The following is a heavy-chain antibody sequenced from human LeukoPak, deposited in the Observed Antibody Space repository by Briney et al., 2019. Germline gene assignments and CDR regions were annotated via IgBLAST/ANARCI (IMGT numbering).Heavy chain of an antibody. V-gene: IGHV4-4*07. CDR2: IYSSGSA. CDR3: ARDLGFWTGPDY. J-gene: IGHJ4*01. CDR1: GGSISSYY. Sequence: PSETLSLTCTVSGGSISSYYWSWIRQPAGKGLQWIGRIYSSGSANYNPSLKSRVTMSVDTSKNQFSLRLNSMTAADTAVYYCARDLGFWTGPDYWGHGTLVTVSP. D-gene: IGHD3/OR15-3a*01.